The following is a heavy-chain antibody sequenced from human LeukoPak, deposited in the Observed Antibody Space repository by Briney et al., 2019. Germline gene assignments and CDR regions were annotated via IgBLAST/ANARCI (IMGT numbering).Heavy chain of an antibody. CDR1: GGSISTTIYQ. J-gene: IGHJ4*02. CDR3: ARVDYTSTWYYFDY. V-gene: IGHV4-39*07. D-gene: IGHD6-13*01. CDR2: IYYSGST. Sequence: SETLSRSCTVSGGSISTTIYQWGWIRQTPGKGLEWVGSIYYSGSTYYNPSLKSRVSVSVDTSKNQFSLKLGSVTAADTAVYYCARVDYTSTWYYFDYWGQGTLVTVSS.